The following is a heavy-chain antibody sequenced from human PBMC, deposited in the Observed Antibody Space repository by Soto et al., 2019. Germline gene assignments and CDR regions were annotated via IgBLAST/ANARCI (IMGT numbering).Heavy chain of an antibody. D-gene: IGHD6-19*01. CDR2: ISWNSGSI. Sequence: EVQLVESGGGLVQPGRSLRLSCAASGFTFDAYAMHSVRQAPGKGLEWVSGISWNSGSIGYADSVKGRFTISRDHAKNSLYLHMNSLRAEATALYYCAIGVGAVAGPDPLDYWGQGTLVTFSS. J-gene: IGHJ4*02. CDR1: GFTFDAYA. CDR3: AIGVGAVAGPDPLDY. V-gene: IGHV3-9*01.